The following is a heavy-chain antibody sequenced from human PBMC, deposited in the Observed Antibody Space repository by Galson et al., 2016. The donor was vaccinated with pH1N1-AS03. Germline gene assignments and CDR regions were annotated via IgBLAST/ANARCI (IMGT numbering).Heavy chain of an antibody. CDR2: IYCGDSDT. V-gene: IGHV5-51*03. CDR3: ARVIPVAGFHFDS. J-gene: IGHJ4*02. CDR1: GYSFSNYW. Sequence: QSGAEVKKPGESLRVSCTGYGYSFSNYWIGWVRQLPGKGLGWMGFIYCGDSDTRYGPSFQGRVTFSADKSTNTAYLQWSRLQASDTAIYYCARVIPVAGFHFDSWGQGSLVTVTS. D-gene: IGHD6-19*01.